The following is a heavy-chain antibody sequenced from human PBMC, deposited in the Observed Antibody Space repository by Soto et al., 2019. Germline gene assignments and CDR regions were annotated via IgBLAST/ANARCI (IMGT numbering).Heavy chain of an antibody. J-gene: IGHJ4*02. CDR1: GYTFTSYH. Sequence: QVHVVQSGAEVKKPGASVKVSCRSSGYTFTSYHIHWVRQATGQGLEWVGWMNPNSGVTGYAQKFQDRVTMTRNTAISTAYMELSSLRSDDTAVYYCARICPNGVCFDYWGQGTLVTVSS. D-gene: IGHD2-8*01. CDR2: MNPNSGVT. CDR3: ARICPNGVCFDY. V-gene: IGHV1-8*01.